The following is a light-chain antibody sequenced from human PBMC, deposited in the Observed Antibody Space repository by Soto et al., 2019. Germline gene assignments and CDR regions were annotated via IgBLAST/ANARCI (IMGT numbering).Light chain of an antibody. J-gene: IGKJ4*01. CDR3: QQYGSSLLT. CDR2: GAS. CDR1: QSVSSSY. Sequence: EIVLTQSPGTLSLSPGERATLSCMASQSVSSSYLAWYQQKPGQAPRLLIYGASSRATGIPDRFSGSGSGTDFTLTISRLEPADFAVYYCQQYGSSLLTFGGGTKVEIK. V-gene: IGKV3-20*01.